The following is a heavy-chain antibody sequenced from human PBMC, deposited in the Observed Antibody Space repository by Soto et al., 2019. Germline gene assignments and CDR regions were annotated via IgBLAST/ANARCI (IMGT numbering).Heavy chain of an antibody. D-gene: IGHD4-17*01. V-gene: IGHV4-4*02. Sequence: SETLSLTCAVSGGSISSNNWWSWVRQSPGSGLEWIGYIYYSGSTNYNPSLKSRVTISVDRSKNQFSLKLSSVTAADTAVYYCARASTTVTTLDYWGQGTLVTVSS. CDR3: ARASTTVTTLDY. CDR1: GGSISSNNW. J-gene: IGHJ4*02. CDR2: IYYSGST.